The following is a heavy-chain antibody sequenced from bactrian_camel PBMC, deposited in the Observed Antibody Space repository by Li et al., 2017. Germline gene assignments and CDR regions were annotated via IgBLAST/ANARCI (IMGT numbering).Heavy chain of an antibody. CDR1: GFTFGNYG. CDR2: IKSADLNT. V-gene: IGHV3S40*01. J-gene: IGHJ7*01. Sequence: EVQLVESGGNLVQPGGSLRLSCAASGFTFGNYGMSWVRQAPGKGLEWVSSIKSADLNTYYADSVKGRFTIARDDAKNTVYLELNSLKFEDMAMYYCTKCGNTWCNAYDGMDRWGKGTQVTV. D-gene: IGHD3*01.